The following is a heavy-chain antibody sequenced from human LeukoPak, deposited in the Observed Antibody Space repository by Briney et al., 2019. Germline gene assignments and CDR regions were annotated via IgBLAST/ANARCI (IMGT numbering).Heavy chain of an antibody. J-gene: IGHJ4*02. Sequence: SQTLSLTCTVSGGSISSGGYYWSWIRQPPGKGLEWIGYIYHSGSTYYNPSLKSRVTISVDRSKNQFSLKLSSVTAADTAVYFCARYLAGHFDYWGQGTLVTVSS. V-gene: IGHV4-30-2*01. CDR3: ARYLAGHFDY. CDR1: GGSISSGGYY. CDR2: IYHSGST. D-gene: IGHD6-19*01.